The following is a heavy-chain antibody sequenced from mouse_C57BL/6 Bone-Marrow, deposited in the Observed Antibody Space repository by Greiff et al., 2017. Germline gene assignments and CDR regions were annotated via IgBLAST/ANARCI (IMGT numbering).Heavy chain of an antibody. D-gene: IGHD6-1*01. CDR1: GYTFTSYW. V-gene: IGHV1-7*01. CDR2: INPSSGYT. Sequence: VQLQQSGAELAKPGASVKLSCKASGYTFTSYWMHWVKQRPGQGLEWIGYINPSSGYTKYNQKFKDKATLTADKSSSTAYMQLSSLTYEDSAVXYCARGQPPWYVDVWGTGTTVTVSS. CDR3: ARGQPPWYVDV. J-gene: IGHJ1*03.